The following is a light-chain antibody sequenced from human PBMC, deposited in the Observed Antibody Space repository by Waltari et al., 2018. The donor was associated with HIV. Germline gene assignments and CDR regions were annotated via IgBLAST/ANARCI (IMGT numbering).Light chain of an antibody. V-gene: IGKV1-39*01. Sequence: DIQMTQSPSSLSASVGDRVTITYRASQSISCYVNCDQQKPGKTPTLLLYAASSLQSGVPSRFCGSGSGTDFTLTISSLQPDDFATYYCEQSYRTPPTFGPGTKVDIK. CDR3: EQSYRTPPT. CDR1: QSISCY. CDR2: AAS. J-gene: IGKJ3*01.